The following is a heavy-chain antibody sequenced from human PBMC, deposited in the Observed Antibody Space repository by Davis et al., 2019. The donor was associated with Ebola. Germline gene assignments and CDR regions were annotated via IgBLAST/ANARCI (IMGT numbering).Heavy chain of an antibody. CDR1: GGSISSGGYY. Sequence: MPSETLSLTCTVSGGSISSGGYYWSWIRQHPGKGLEWIGYIYYSGSTNYNPSLKSRVTISVDTSKNQFSLKLSSVTAADTAVYYCAKTRSVTFDAFDIWGQGTMVTVSS. D-gene: IGHD4-17*01. CDR2: IYYSGST. J-gene: IGHJ3*02. V-gene: IGHV4-61*08. CDR3: AKTRSVTFDAFDI.